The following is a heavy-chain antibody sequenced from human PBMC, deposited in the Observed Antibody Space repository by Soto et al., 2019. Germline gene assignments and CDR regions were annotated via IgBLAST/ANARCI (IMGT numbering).Heavy chain of an antibody. J-gene: IGHJ4*02. CDR3: ARVGGYGYGGVDY. V-gene: IGHV1-69*05. Sequence: ASVKVSCKASGGTFSSYAISWVRQAPGQGLEWMGGIIPIFGTANYAQKFQGRVTMTRDTSTSTVYMELSSLRSEDTAVYYCARVGGYGYGGVDYWGQGTLVTVSS. D-gene: IGHD5-18*01. CDR1: GGTFSSYA. CDR2: IIPIFGTA.